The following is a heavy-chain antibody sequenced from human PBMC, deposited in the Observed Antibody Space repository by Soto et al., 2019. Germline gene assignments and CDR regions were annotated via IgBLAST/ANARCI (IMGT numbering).Heavy chain of an antibody. CDR1: GASLTRGVYY. J-gene: IGHJ4*02. V-gene: IGHV4-61*08. D-gene: IGHD2-21*01. CDR2: IYYRGTT. Sequence: SETLSLTCSVSGASLTRGVYYWSWLRQPPGRQLEWIGSIYYRGTTNYTPSLTGRVTISEDTSRNQVSVTVKSVTAADTAVYFCARANCVGCPFDLWGQGTLVTVSS. CDR3: ARANCVGCPFDL.